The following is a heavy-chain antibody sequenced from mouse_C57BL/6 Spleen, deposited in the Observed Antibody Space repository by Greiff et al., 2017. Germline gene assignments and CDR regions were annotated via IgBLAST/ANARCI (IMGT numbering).Heavy chain of an antibody. D-gene: IGHD2-1*01. CDR1: GYTFTDYY. V-gene: IGHV1-26*01. J-gene: IGHJ3*01. CDR3: ARSGIYYGNYWFAY. CDR2: INPNNGGT. Sequence: EVQLQQSGPELVKPGASVKISCKASGYTFTDYYMNWVKQSHGKSLEWIGAINPNNGGTSYNQKFKGKATLTVDKSSSTAYMELRSLTSEDSAVYYCARSGIYYGNYWFAYWGQGTLVTVSA.